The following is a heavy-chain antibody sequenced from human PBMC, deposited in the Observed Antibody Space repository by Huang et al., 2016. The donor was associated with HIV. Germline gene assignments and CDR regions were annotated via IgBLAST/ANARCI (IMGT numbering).Heavy chain of an antibody. CDR1: GYTFSNYD. J-gene: IGHJ4*02. D-gene: IGHD2-15*01. CDR2: MNPNSGNT. Sequence: QVQLVQSGAEVKKPGASVKVSCKASGYTFSNYDINWVRQAPGQGLEWRGWMNPNSGNTCDARKFQGRVTMTRSTSISTAYMELSRLRFEDTAVYYCATLPPVNYGRSGGRVRDYWGQGSLVTVSS. CDR3: ATLPPVNYGRSGGRVRDY. V-gene: IGHV1-8*01.